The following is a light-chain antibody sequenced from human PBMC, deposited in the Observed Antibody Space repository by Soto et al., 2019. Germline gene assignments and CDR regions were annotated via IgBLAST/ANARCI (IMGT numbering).Light chain of an antibody. V-gene: IGKV3-15*01. Sequence: EIVKHKSPATLYVSPGARAPFSCRASQSVSSNLAWYQQKPGQAPRLLIYGASTRATGIPARFSGSGSGTEFTLTISSLPSEDFAVYYCQQHNYWRTVGQGTKADIK. CDR3: QQHNYWRT. J-gene: IGKJ1*01. CDR1: QSVSSN. CDR2: GAS.